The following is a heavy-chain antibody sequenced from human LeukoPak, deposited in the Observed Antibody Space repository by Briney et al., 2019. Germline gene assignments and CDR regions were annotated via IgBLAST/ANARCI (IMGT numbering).Heavy chain of an antibody. CDR1: GFTFNSYA. D-gene: IGHD5-18*01. J-gene: IGHJ4*02. V-gene: IGHV3-30*18. CDR3: AKGHTYEYNYGGFDY. CDR2: MSYDGSDK. Sequence: PGRSLRLSCVASGFTFNSYAMHWVRQAPGKGLEWVALMSYDGSDKHYADSVKGRFTISRDSSKNTLYLQMNSLRADDTAVYYCAKGHTYEYNYGGFDYWGQGALVTVSS.